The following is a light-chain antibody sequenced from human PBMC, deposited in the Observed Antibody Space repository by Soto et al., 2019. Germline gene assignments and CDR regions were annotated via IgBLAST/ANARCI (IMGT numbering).Light chain of an antibody. CDR3: AAWDDSLNGVV. CDR1: SSNIGSHT. V-gene: IGLV1-44*01. CDR2: NTY. J-gene: IGLJ2*01. Sequence: QSALTQPPSASGTPGQRVTISCSGSSSNIGSHTVNWYQQLPGTAPRLLIYNTYYRPSGVPDRFSGSKSGTSASLAISGLQSEDEADYYCAAWDDSLNGVVFGGGTKLT.